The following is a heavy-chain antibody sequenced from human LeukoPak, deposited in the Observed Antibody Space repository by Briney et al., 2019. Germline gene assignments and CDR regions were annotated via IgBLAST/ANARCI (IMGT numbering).Heavy chain of an antibody. V-gene: IGHV3-7*01. CDR2: IKQDGSEE. CDR1: GFTFSSYW. J-gene: IGHJ4*02. D-gene: IGHD5-12*01. Sequence: GGSLRLSCAASGFTFSSYWMTWVRQAPGKGLEWVANIKQDGSEEYYVDSVKGRFTISRDNARKSLYLQMNSLRAEDTAVYYCARLDPSGYDFLDYWGQRTLVTVSS. CDR3: ARLDPSGYDFLDY.